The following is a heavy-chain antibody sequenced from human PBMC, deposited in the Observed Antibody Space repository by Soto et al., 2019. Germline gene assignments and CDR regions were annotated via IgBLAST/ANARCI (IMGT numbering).Heavy chain of an antibody. V-gene: IGHV1-69*08. Sequence: QVQLVQSGAEVKKPGSSVKISCTTSGDTFFNYTFTWVRRAPGQGLEWMGRVIPLLDASNYVEKFQDRVTITADKSTSTAYMELSGLKSDDSAIYYCASGKSQMTQDRMGFYYYMDVWGKGTTVTVSS. CDR3: ASGKSQMTQDRMGFYYYMDV. CDR2: VIPLLDAS. D-gene: IGHD2-15*01. CDR1: GDTFFNYT. J-gene: IGHJ6*03.